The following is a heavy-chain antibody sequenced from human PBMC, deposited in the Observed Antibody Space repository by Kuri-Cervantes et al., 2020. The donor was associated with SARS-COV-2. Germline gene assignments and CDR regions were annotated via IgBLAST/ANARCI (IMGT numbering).Heavy chain of an antibody. CDR3: AKVQLFSGGGFDY. CDR1: GFTFDDYA. Sequence: GGSLRLSCAASGFTFDDYAMHWVRQAPGKGLEWVSGISWNSGSIGYADSVKGRFTISRDNAKNSLYLQMNSLRAEDTALYYCAKVQLFSGGGFDYWGQGTLVTVSS. J-gene: IGHJ4*02. D-gene: IGHD2-2*01. CDR2: ISWNSGSI. V-gene: IGHV3-9*01.